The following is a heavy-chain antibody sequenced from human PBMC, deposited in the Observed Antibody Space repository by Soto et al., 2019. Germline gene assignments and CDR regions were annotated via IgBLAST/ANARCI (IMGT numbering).Heavy chain of an antibody. J-gene: IGHJ4*02. V-gene: IGHV3-23*01. CDR3: TTWLTAHFDY. Sequence: GGSLRLSCAASGFTFSSYTLCWVRRAPGKGLEWVATSSDRRTGNTHYSDSVRGRFTLSRDYSRNILFLQMDSLRADDTALYYCTTWLTAHFDYWGRGTQVTVSS. D-gene: IGHD2-21*02. CDR1: GFTFSSYT. CDR2: SSDRRTGNT.